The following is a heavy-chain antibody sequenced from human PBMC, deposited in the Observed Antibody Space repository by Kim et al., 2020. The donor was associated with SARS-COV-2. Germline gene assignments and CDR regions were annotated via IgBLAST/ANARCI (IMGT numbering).Heavy chain of an antibody. V-gene: IGHV3-30*18. CDR1: GFTFSSYG. CDR3: AKDWGIVGARDWFDP. D-gene: IGHD1-26*01. J-gene: IGHJ5*02. Sequence: GGSLRLSCAASGFTFSSYGMHWVRQAPGKGLEWVAVISYDGSNKYYADSVKGRFTISRDNSKNTLYLQMNSLRAEDTAVYYCAKDWGIVGARDWFDPWGQGTLVTVSS. CDR2: ISYDGSNK.